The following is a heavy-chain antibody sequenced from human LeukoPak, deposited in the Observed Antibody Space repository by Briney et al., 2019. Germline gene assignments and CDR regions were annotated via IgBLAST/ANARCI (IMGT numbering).Heavy chain of an antibody. CDR1: GGSLSSYY. CDR3: ARQSDDLAYFQH. CDR2: IYYRGRT. Sequence: KPSETLSLTCTVSGGSLSSYYWSWILQPPGNGLQWIGYIYYRGRTKYNPSLQSRVTISVDTSRNQFSLRLSSVPAAAPAVYSCARQSDDLAYFQHWGQGTLVTVSS. V-gene: IGHV4-59*08. D-gene: IGHD3-16*01. J-gene: IGHJ1*01.